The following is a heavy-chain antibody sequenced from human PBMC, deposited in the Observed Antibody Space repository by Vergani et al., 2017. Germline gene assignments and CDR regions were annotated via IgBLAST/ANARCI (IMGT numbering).Heavy chain of an antibody. D-gene: IGHD2-15*01. CDR1: GGSFSGYY. CDR3: ARGQREELGYCVYGDWFDP. Sequence: QVQLQQWGAGLLKPSETLSLTCAVYGGSFSGYYWSWIRQPQGKGLEWIGEINHSGSTNYNPPLKSRVTISVDTTKNQFSLKLSSVTAADTSVYYCARGQREELGYCVYGDWFDPWGQGTLVTVSS. J-gene: IGHJ5*02. CDR2: INHSGST. V-gene: IGHV4-34*01.